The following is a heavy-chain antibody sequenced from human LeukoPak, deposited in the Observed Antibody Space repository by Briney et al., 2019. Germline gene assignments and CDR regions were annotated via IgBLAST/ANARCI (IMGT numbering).Heavy chain of an antibody. J-gene: IGHJ4*02. Sequence: GSLRLSCTASGFTFGDYAMSWFRQAPGKGLEWVGFIRSKAYGGTTEYAASVKGRFTISRDDSKSIAYLQMNSLKTEDTAVYYCTRVLGQWLARSYYFDYWGQGTLVTVSS. CDR2: IRSKAYGGTT. D-gene: IGHD6-19*01. CDR3: TRVLGQWLARSYYFDY. V-gene: IGHV3-49*03. CDR1: GFTFGDYA.